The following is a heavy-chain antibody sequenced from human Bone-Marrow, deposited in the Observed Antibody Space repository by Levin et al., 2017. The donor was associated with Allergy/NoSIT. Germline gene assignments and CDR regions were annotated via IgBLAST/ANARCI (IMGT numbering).Heavy chain of an antibody. D-gene: IGHD2-2*02. CDR1: GYTFTSYG. CDR3: AREGGYCSSTSCYTGWFDP. CDR2: ISAYNGNT. V-gene: IGHV1-18*01. J-gene: IGHJ5*02. Sequence: GASVKVSCKASGYTFTSYGISWVRQAPGQGLEWMGWISAYNGNTNYAQKLQGRVTMTTDTSTSTAYMELRSLRSDDTAVYYCAREGGYCSSTSCYTGWFDPWGQGTLVTVSS.